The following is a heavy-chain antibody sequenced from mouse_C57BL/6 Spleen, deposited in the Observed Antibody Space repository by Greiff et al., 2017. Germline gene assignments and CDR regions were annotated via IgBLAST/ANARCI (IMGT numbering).Heavy chain of an antibody. CDR2: ISDAGSYT. CDR3: AREGTTVVATSYWYFDV. Sequence: EVQLQESGGGLVKPGGSLKLSCAASGFTFSSYAMSWVRQTPEKRLEWVASISDAGSYTYYPDNVKGRFTISRDNAKNNLYLQMSHLKSEDTAMYYCAREGTTVVATSYWYFDVWGTGTTVTVSS. J-gene: IGHJ1*03. CDR1: GFTFSSYA. D-gene: IGHD1-1*01. V-gene: IGHV5-4*01.